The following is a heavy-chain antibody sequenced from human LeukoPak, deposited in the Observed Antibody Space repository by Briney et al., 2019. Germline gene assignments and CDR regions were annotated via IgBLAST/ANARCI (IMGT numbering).Heavy chain of an antibody. CDR1: GYSISSGYY. CDR3: ASVAVAGRLFDY. D-gene: IGHD6-19*01. J-gene: IGHJ4*02. CDR2: IYHSGST. V-gene: IGHV4-38-2*02. Sequence: SETLSLTCTVSGYSISSGYYWGWIRQPPGKGLEWIGSIYHSGSTYFNPSLKSRVTISVDTSKNQFSLKLSSVTAADTAVYYCASVAVAGRLFDYWGQGTLVTVSS.